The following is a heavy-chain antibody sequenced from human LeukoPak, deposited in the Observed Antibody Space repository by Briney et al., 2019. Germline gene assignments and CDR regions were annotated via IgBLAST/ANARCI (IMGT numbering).Heavy chain of an antibody. J-gene: IGHJ4*02. V-gene: IGHV4-59*01. D-gene: IGHD3-9*01. CDR1: GGSISSYY. CDR2: IYYSGST. Sequence: SETLSLTCTVSGGSISSYYWSWIRQPPGKGLEWIGYIYYSGSTNYNPSLKSRVTISVDTSKNQFSLKLSSVTAADTAVYYCARGDYDILTGYYFDYWGQGTLVTVSS. CDR3: ARGDYDILTGYYFDY.